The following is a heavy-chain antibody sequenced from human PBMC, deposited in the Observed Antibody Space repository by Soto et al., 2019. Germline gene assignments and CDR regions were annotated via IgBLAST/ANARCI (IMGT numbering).Heavy chain of an antibody. J-gene: IGHJ4*02. D-gene: IGHD4-4*01. V-gene: IGHV3-21*04. CDR1: GFTFSSYW. Sequence: GGSLRLSCAASGFTFSSYWMHWGRQAPGKGLEWVSSISSSSSYIYYADSVKGRFTISRDNAKNSLYLQMNSLRAEDTAVYYCARGGGPLNYAPTGYCGEGTLVTVSS. CDR3: ARGGGPLNYAPTGY. CDR2: ISSSSSYI.